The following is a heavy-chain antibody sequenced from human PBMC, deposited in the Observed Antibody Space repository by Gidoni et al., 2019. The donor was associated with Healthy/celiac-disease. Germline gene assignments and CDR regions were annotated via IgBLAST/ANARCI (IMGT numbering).Heavy chain of an antibody. CDR2: ISSSGSTI. Sequence: EVQLVESGGGLVKPGGSLRLSCAAYGFTFSSYSMNWVRQAPGKGLEWVSSISSSGSTIYYADSVKGRFTISRDNAKNSLYLQMNSLRAEDTAVYYCAKLALRGPVGYYYGMDVWGQGTTVTVSS. CDR3: AKLALRGPVGYYYGMDV. D-gene: IGHD2-21*01. J-gene: IGHJ6*02. V-gene: IGHV3-21*01. CDR1: GFTFSSYS.